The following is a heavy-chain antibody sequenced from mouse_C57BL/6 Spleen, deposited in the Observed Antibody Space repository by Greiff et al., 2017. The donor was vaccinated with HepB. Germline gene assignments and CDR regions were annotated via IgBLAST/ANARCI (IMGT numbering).Heavy chain of an antibody. V-gene: IGHV1-22*01. D-gene: IGHD2-4*01. CDR2: INPNNGGT. J-gene: IGHJ2*01. Sequence: EVQLQQSGPELVKPGASVKMSCKASGYTFTDYNMHWVKQSHGKSLEWIGYINPNNGGTSYNQKFKGKATLTVNKSSSTAYMELRSLTSEESAVYYCARGWTMITYFDYWGQGTTLTVSS. CDR1: GYTFTDYN. CDR3: ARGWTMITYFDY.